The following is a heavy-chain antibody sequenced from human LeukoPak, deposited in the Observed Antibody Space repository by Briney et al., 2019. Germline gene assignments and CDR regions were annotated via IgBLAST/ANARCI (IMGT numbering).Heavy chain of an antibody. J-gene: IGHJ4*02. CDR1: GFTFSSYS. Sequence: PGGSLRLSCAASGFTFSSYSMNWVRQAPGKGLEWVSYITTSGTTQYYADSVRGRFTISRDNAKDSVYLQMNSLRAEDTAVYYCARGPNYYDSSGYYYPTYYFDYWGQGTLVTVSS. V-gene: IGHV3-48*01. D-gene: IGHD3-22*01. CDR2: ITTSGTTQ. CDR3: ARGPNYYDSSGYYYPTYYFDY.